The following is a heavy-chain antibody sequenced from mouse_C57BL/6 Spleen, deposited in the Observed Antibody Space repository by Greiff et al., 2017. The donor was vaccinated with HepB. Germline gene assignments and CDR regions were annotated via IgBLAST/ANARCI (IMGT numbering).Heavy chain of an antibody. CDR3: ARTAQAIFDY. J-gene: IGHJ2*01. CDR1: GYTFTDYN. CDR2: INPNNGGT. D-gene: IGHD3-2*02. Sequence: EVQLQQSGPELVKPGASVKMSCKASGYTFTDYNMHWVKQSHGKSLEWIGYINPNNGGTSYNQKFKGKATLTVNKSSSTAYMELRSLTSEDSAVYDWARTAQAIFDYWGQGTTLTVSS. V-gene: IGHV1-22*01.